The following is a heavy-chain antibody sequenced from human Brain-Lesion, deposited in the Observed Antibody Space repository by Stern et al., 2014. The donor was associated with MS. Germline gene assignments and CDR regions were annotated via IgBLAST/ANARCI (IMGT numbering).Heavy chain of an antibody. Sequence: VPLEESGAEVKKPGASVKVSCKASGYTFSSYDITWVRQASGHGLEWMGWMNPYSGNTGYAQKFKGRVSMTSDPSISTVYMELTSLTSDDTAVYFCARAVRNQLLSEYWGQGTLVTVSS. J-gene: IGHJ4*02. CDR1: GYTFSSYD. CDR2: MNPYSGNT. V-gene: IGHV1-8*01. D-gene: IGHD2-2*01. CDR3: ARAVRNQLLSEY.